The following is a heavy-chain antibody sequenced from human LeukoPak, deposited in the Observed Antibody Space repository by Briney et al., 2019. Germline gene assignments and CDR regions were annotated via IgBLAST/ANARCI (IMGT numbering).Heavy chain of an antibody. J-gene: IGHJ4*02. Sequence: GGSLRLSCAASGFTFSSYAMSWVRQAPGKGLEWVSTISGNGGHTYYADSVKGRFTISRDNAKNSLYLQMNSLRAEDTALYYCARAVAGTGAFDYWGQGTLVTVSS. CDR2: ISGNGGHT. V-gene: IGHV3-23*01. CDR1: GFTFSSYA. D-gene: IGHD6-19*01. CDR3: ARAVAGTGAFDY.